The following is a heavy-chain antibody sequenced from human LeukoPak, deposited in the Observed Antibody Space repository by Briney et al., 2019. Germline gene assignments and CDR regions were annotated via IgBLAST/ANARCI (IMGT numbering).Heavy chain of an antibody. Sequence: PSETLSLTCAVYHGSFSGYYWSWIRQSPEKGLEWIGEVNHGGDTNYNPSLRSRVTISLDTSKNHFSLKLRSVTAADTAIYNCARAAWNGGGGFDPWGQGTLVTVSS. CDR1: HGSFSGYY. J-gene: IGHJ5*02. CDR2: VNHGGDT. CDR3: ARAAWNGGGGFDP. V-gene: IGHV4-34*01. D-gene: IGHD3-16*01.